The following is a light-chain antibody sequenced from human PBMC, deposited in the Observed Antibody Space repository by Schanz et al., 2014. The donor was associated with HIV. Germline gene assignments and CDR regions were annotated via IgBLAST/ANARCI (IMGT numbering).Light chain of an antibody. V-gene: IGKV1-17*01. CDR1: QDIGND. J-gene: IGKJ4*01. CDR2: AAS. Sequence: DIQMTQSPSSQSASVGDRVTITCRASQDIGNDLGWYQQKPGQAPKRLIYAASKLQSGVPSRFSGSGSGTDFTLTISSLQPEDFATYYCQQANSFPPTFGGGTKVEI. CDR3: QQANSFPPT.